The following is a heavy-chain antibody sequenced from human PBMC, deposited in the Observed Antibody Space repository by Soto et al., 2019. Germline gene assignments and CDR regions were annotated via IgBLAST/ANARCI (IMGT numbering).Heavy chain of an antibody. J-gene: IGHJ3*02. V-gene: IGHV3-7*05. Sequence: VQLVESGGGLVQPGGSLRLSCAASGFTFSSYWMSWVRQAPGKGLEWVANIKQDGSEKYYVDSVKGRFTISRDNAKNSLYLQMTSLRAEDTAVYYCAREGWLQSYDAFDIWGQGTMVTVSS. CDR1: GFTFSSYW. D-gene: IGHD5-12*01. CDR2: IKQDGSEK. CDR3: AREGWLQSYDAFDI.